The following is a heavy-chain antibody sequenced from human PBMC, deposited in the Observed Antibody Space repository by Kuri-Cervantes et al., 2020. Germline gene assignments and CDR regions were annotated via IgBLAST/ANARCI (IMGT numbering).Heavy chain of an antibody. V-gene: IGHV3-21*01. D-gene: IGHD1-26*01. CDR1: GFTFSSYS. CDR3: AKADAREWELLGY. Sequence: GESLKISCAASGFTFSSYSMNWVRQAPGKGLEWVSSISSSSSYIYYADSVKGRFTISRDNAKNSLYLQMNSLRAEDTAVYYCAKADAREWELLGYWGQRTLVTVSS. J-gene: IGHJ4*02. CDR2: ISSSSSYI.